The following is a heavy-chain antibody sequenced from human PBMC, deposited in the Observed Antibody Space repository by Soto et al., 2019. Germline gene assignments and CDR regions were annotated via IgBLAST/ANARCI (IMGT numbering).Heavy chain of an antibody. V-gene: IGHV4-39*01. CDR3: ARHLLWFGEFHGFDP. CDR1: GGSISSSSYY. D-gene: IGHD3-10*01. CDR2: IYYSGST. Sequence: PSETLSLTCTVSGGSISSSSYYWGWIRQPPGKGLEWIGSIYYSGSTYYNPSLKSRVTISVDTSKNQFSLKLSSVTAADTAVYYCARHLLWFGEFHGFDPWGQGALVTVSS. J-gene: IGHJ5*02.